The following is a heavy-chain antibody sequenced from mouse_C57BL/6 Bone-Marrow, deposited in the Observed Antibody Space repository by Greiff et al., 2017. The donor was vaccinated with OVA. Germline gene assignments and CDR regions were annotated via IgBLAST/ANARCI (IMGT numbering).Heavy chain of an antibody. CDR2: IYPGSGNT. D-gene: IGHD4-1*01. J-gene: IGHJ2*01. CDR3: ARNWVDY. CDR1: GYTFTNYY. V-gene: IGHV1-76*01. Sequence: QVQLQQSGAGLVRPGASVKLSCNASGYTFTNYYINWVQQSPGQGLEWIARIYPGSGNTYYNEKYKGKATLTEEKSSSTAYMQLSSLTSEDSVVYFCARNWVDYWGQGTTLTVSS.